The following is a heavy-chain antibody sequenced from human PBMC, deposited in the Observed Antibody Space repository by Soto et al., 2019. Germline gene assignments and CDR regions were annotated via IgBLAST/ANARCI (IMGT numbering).Heavy chain of an antibody. Sequence: XESLSLTCAASGFTFSSYCMHWVRQAPGKGLVWVSRINSDGSSTSYADSVKGRFTISRDNAKNTLYLQMNSLRAEDTAVYYCARGERYYDFWSGYYWGQGTLVTVSS. CDR1: GFTFSSYC. CDR2: INSDGSST. D-gene: IGHD3-3*01. J-gene: IGHJ4*02. CDR3: ARGERYYDFWSGYY. V-gene: IGHV3-74*01.